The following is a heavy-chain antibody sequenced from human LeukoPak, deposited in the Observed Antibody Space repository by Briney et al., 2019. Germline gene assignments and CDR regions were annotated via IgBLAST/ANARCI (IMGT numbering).Heavy chain of an antibody. Sequence: TGGSLRLSCAASGFTFSSHWMSWVRQAPGKGLEWVANTKQDASDKYYVDSVKGRFTISRDNAKNSLYLRMNSLRAEDTAVYFCARHSNKYDYDSSGHYRSFDYWGQGTLVTVSS. J-gene: IGHJ4*02. D-gene: IGHD3-22*01. CDR1: GFTFSSHW. V-gene: IGHV3-7*01. CDR3: ARHSNKYDYDSSGHYRSFDY. CDR2: TKQDASDK.